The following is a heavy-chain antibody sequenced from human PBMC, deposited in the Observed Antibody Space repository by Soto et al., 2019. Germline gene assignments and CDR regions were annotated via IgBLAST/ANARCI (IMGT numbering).Heavy chain of an antibody. CDR2: IWFDGSDE. CDR3: SRVRSTVVTTLDGFDL. Sequence: QVQLVESGGGVVQPGRSLRLSCAASGFTFSSYGMHWVRQGPGKGLEWVAVIWFDGSDEYYADSVKGRFTISRDNYKNTMYLQMNSVRDEDTAVYYCSRVRSTVVTTLDGFDLWGQGTMVTVSS. J-gene: IGHJ3*01. D-gene: IGHD2-15*01. V-gene: IGHV3-33*01. CDR1: GFTFSSYG.